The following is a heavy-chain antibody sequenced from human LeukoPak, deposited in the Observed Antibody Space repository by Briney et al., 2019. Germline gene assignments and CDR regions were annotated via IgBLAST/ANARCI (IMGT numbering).Heavy chain of an antibody. V-gene: IGHV3-72*01. Sequence: GGSLRLSCAASGFTFSDHYMDWVRQAPGKGLEWVGRTRKKVNGYTTEYAASVKGRFTISRDDSKNSLYLQMNSLKTEDTAVYYCARSYGSGTYPFDYWGQGTLVTVSS. CDR2: TRKKVNGYTT. D-gene: IGHD3-10*01. CDR3: ARSYGSGTYPFDY. CDR1: GFTFSDHY. J-gene: IGHJ4*02.